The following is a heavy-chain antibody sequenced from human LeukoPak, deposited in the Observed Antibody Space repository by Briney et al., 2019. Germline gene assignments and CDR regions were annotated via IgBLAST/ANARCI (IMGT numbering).Heavy chain of an antibody. D-gene: IGHD1-26*01. Sequence: GGSLRLSCAASGFTFNNYNMNWVRRAPGKALEWVSSITSSGAYIFYADSVKGRFTVSRDNSKNSLYLQMNSLTAADTAVYYCAKDRSIGTYYTFDHWGQGTLVTVSS. J-gene: IGHJ4*02. CDR2: ITSSGAYI. CDR1: GFTFNNYN. CDR3: AKDRSIGTYYTFDH. V-gene: IGHV3-21*04.